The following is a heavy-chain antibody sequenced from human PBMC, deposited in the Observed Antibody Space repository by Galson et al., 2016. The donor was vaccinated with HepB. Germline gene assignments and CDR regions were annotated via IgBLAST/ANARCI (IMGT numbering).Heavy chain of an antibody. D-gene: IGHD4-23*01. V-gene: IGHV3-43*02. CDR2: INAQNDRT. Sequence: SLRLSCAASGFIFDDYGMHWVRHTPGKGLEWVSLINAQNDRTYYAASVKGRFTVSRDNSKNTLYLQMKSLKIEDTALYYCAQHGDAGNSADYNGMNVWGQGTTVTVSS. CDR1: GFIFDDYG. CDR3: AQHGDAGNSADYNGMNV. J-gene: IGHJ6*02.